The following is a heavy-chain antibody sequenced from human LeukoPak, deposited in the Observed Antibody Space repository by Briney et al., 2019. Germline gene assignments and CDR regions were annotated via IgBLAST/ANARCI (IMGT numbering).Heavy chain of an antibody. D-gene: IGHD3-16*01. CDR3: ARRGGGRWFDP. CDR1: GGSISSGDYC. Sequence: SQTLSLTCTVSGGSISSGDYCWGWIRQYSGKGLEWIGYIYYSGITYYNPSLKSRVTISVDTSKNQFSLQLTSVTAAETAVYYCARRGGGRWFDPWGQGTLVTVSS. CDR2: IYYSGIT. J-gene: IGHJ5*02. V-gene: IGHV4-31*03.